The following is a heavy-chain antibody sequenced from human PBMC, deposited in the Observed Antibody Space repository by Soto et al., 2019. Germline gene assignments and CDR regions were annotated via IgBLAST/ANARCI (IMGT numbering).Heavy chain of an antibody. CDR1: GGSFSGYY. J-gene: IGHJ4*02. V-gene: IGHV4-34*01. CDR2: INHSGST. Sequence: QVQLQQWGAGLLKPSATLSLTCAVYGGSFSGYYWSWIRQPPGKGLEWIGEINHSGSTNYNPSLKSRVTISVDTSKNQFSLKLSSVTAADTAVYYCARNSRVRWYYFDYWGQGTLVTVSS. D-gene: IGHD3-22*01. CDR3: ARNSRVRWYYFDY.